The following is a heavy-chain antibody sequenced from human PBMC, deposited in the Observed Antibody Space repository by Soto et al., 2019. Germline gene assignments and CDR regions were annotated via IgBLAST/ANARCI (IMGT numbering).Heavy chain of an antibody. J-gene: IGHJ3*02. V-gene: IGHV1-18*03. Sequence: QVQLVQSGNEVEKPGASVKVSCKASGYTFNNHGINWVRPAPGQGLEWLGWISGDNGNENYAQNFHCRVTLPTDTSTSTGYFVLRSLRSGEMAVYYCVRGLVRFGEFAEGSDIWGQGTRVTVSS. CDR2: ISGDNGNE. CDR3: VRGLVRFGEFAEGSDI. CDR1: GYTFNNHG. D-gene: IGHD3-10*01.